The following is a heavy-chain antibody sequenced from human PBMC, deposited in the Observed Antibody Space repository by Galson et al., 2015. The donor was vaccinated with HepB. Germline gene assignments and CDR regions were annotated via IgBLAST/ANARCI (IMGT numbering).Heavy chain of an antibody. CDR1: GFIFSSFW. V-gene: IGHV3-74*01. Sequence: SLRLSCAASGFIFSSFWMHWVRQVPGEGLVWVSRINPDGSSTEYADFVEGRFTISRDNAENTVYLQMNSLRAEDTAVYYCARIPVTGYSWFDPWGQGTLVTVSS. D-gene: IGHD3-9*01. CDR3: ARIPVTGYSWFDP. CDR2: INPDGSST. J-gene: IGHJ5*02.